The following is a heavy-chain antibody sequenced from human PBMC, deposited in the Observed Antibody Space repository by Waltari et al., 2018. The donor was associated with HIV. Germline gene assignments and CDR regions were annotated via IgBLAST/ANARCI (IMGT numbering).Heavy chain of an antibody. V-gene: IGHV1-8*01. J-gene: IGHJ6*02. Sequence: QVQLVQSGAEVKKPGASVKVSCKASGYTFTSYDINWVRQATGQGLEWWGWMKPNSGNTGYEQKCQGRVTMTRNTSISTAYMELSSLRSEDTAVYYCARGVLRGNFSYYYYYGMDVWGQGTTVTVSS. D-gene: IGHD3-10*01. CDR1: GYTFTSYD. CDR3: ARGVLRGNFSYYYYYGMDV. CDR2: MKPNSGNT.